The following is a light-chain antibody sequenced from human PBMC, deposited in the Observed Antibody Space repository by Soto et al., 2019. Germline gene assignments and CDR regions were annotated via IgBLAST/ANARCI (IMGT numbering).Light chain of an antibody. CDR1: QGIRNY. Sequence: DIPMTQSPSSLSASVGDRVTITCRASQGIRNYLAWYQQKPGKVPKLLIYAASTLQSGVPSRFSGSGSGTDFTLTISSLQPEDVATYYCQKYNSAPPLTFGGGTKVEIK. CDR3: QKYNSAPPLT. CDR2: AAS. J-gene: IGKJ4*01. V-gene: IGKV1-27*01.